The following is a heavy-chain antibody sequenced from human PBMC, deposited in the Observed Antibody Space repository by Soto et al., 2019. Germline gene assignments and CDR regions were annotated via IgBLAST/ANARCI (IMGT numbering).Heavy chain of an antibody. D-gene: IGHD5-12*01. V-gene: IGHV1-8*01. CDR3: ARGEYITGLQYYYGMDV. Sequence: ASVKVSCKASGYTFTSYDINWVRQATGQGLEGMGWMNPNRDNTGYAQKFQGRVTMTRNTSISTAYMELSSLRSEDTAVYYCARGEYITGLQYYYGMDVWGQGTMVTVSS. CDR1: GYTFTSYD. CDR2: MNPNRDNT. J-gene: IGHJ6*02.